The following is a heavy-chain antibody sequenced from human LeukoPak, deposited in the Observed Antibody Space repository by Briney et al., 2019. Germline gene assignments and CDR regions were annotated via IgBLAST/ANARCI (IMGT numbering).Heavy chain of an antibody. CDR2: IYYSGST. Sequence: SETLSLTCTVSGGSISSYYWSWIRQPPGKGLEWIGYIYYSGSTNYNPSLKSRVTISVDTSKNQFSLKLSSVTAADTAVYYCARDSRVSVAAADPTIYYYYGMDVWGQGTTVTVSS. J-gene: IGHJ6*02. CDR3: ARDSRVSVAAADPTIYYYYGMDV. CDR1: GGSISSYY. V-gene: IGHV4-59*01. D-gene: IGHD6-13*01.